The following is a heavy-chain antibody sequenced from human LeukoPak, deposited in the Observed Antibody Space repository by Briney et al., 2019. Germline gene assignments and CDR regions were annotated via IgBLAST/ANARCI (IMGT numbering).Heavy chain of an antibody. CDR2: IYYSGST. V-gene: IGHV4-31*03. CDR3: ARDSYYDILTGYPTYGMDV. Sequence: SETLSLTCTVSGGSISSGGYYWSWIHQHPGKGLEWIGYIYYSGSTYYNPSLKSRVTISVDTSKNQFSLKLSSVTAADTAVYYCARDSYYDILTGYPTYGMDVWGKGTTVTVSS. J-gene: IGHJ6*04. D-gene: IGHD3-9*01. CDR1: GGSISSGGYY.